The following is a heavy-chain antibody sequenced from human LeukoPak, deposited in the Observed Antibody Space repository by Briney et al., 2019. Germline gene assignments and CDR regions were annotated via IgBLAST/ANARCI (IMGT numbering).Heavy chain of an antibody. Sequence: GGSLRLSCAASGFTFSSYSMNWVRQTPGKGLEWVSYISSSSSTIYYADSVKGRFTISRDNAKNSLYLQMNSLRAEDTAVYYCARGVGATFHDAFDIWGQGTMVTVSS. J-gene: IGHJ3*02. D-gene: IGHD1-26*01. CDR3: ARGVGATFHDAFDI. CDR2: ISSSSSTI. V-gene: IGHV3-48*01. CDR1: GFTFSSYS.